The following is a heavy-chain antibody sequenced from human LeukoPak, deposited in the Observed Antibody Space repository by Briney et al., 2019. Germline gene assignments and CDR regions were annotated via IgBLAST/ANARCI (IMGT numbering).Heavy chain of an antibody. CDR2: INHSGST. CDR1: GGSFSGYY. J-gene: IGHJ6*03. Sequence: PSETLSLTCAVYGGSFSGYYWSWIRQPPGKGLEWIGEINHSGSTNYNPSLKSRVTISVDTSKNQFSLKLSSLTAADTAVYYCARGTYYYDSSGYYYRVHNYYYMDVWGKGTTVTVSS. V-gene: IGHV4-34*01. CDR3: ARGTYYYDSSGYYYRVHNYYYMDV. D-gene: IGHD3-22*01.